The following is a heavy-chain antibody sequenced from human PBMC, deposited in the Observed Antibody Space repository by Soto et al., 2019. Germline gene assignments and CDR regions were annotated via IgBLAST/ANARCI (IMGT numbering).Heavy chain of an antibody. CDR1: GLSFSGYY. Sequence: SDTLSLTCAVDGLSFSGYYWSWIRQPPGKGLEWIGEINHSGSTNYNPSPKSRVTISVDTSKNQFSLKLSSVTAADTAVYYCARGLTVVTFYYGMDVWGQGTTVT. D-gene: IGHD2-21*02. V-gene: IGHV4-34*01. CDR2: INHSGST. CDR3: ARGLTVVTFYYGMDV. J-gene: IGHJ6*02.